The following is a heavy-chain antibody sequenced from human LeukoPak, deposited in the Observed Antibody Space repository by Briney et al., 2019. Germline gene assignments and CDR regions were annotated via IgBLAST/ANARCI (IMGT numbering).Heavy chain of an antibody. J-gene: IGHJ6*03. CDR2: IYYSGST. CDR1: GGSISSHY. D-gene: IGHD6-19*01. V-gene: IGHV4-59*11. Sequence: SETLSLTCTVSGGSISSHYWSWIRQPPGKGLEWIGYIYYSGSTNYNPSLKSRVTISVDTSKNQFSLKLSSVTAADTAVYYCARDISGGSGWYGDYYYYMDVWGKGTTVTVSS. CDR3: ARDISGGSGWYGDYYYYMDV.